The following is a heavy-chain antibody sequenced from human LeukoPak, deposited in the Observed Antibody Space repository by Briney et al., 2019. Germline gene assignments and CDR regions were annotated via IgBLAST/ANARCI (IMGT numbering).Heavy chain of an antibody. CDR2: INHSGST. Sequence: SETLSLTCAVYGGSFSGYYWSWIRQPPGKGLEWIGEINHSGSTNYNPSLKSRVTISGDTSKNQFSLKLSSVTAADTAVYYCAKRSGSSGYYPVRAFDIWGQGTMVTVSS. CDR3: AKRSGSSGYYPVRAFDI. CDR1: GGSFSGYY. V-gene: IGHV4-34*01. D-gene: IGHD3-22*01. J-gene: IGHJ3*02.